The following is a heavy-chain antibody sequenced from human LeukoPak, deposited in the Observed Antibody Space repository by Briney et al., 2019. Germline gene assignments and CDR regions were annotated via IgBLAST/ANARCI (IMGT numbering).Heavy chain of an antibody. CDR3: AHYGDYRFLYYFDY. V-gene: IGHV2-5*01. D-gene: IGHD4-17*01. Sequence: SGPTLVNSRPTLTLTCTFSGFSLSTSGVGMGWIRKPPGRALDWLALIYWNDNKLYSPSLKSRLTITKDTSNNQVVLTMTNMDPVDTATYYCAHYGDYRFLYYFDYWGQGTLVTVSP. CDR1: GFSLSTSGVG. J-gene: IGHJ4*02. CDR2: IYWNDNK.